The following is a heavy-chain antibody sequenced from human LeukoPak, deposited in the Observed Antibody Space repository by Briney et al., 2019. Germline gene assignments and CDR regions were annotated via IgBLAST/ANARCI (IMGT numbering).Heavy chain of an antibody. Sequence: GGSLRLSCAASGFTFSSYSMNWVRQAPGKGLEWVSSISSSSYIYYADSVKGRFTISRDNAKNSLYLQMNSLRAEDTAVYYCARATIKARAYYFDYWGQGTLATVSS. V-gene: IGHV3-21*01. CDR1: GFTFSSYS. CDR3: ARATIKARAYYFDY. J-gene: IGHJ4*02. D-gene: IGHD5-12*01. CDR2: ISSSSYI.